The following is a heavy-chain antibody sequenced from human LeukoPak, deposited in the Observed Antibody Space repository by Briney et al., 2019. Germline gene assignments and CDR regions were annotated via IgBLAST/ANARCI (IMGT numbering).Heavy chain of an antibody. V-gene: IGHV4-59*11. D-gene: IGHD3-10*01. CDR2: IYHSGST. CDR1: GGSISSHC. Sequence: PPETLSLTCPVSGGSISSHCWSWIRQPPGKGLEWIGYIYHSGSTNYIPSLKSGVTISVDTAKNHFSLKLSAVTAADTAVYYCARGASITMVRGVIDNCFDHWGQGTLVTVSS. J-gene: IGHJ5*02. CDR3: ARGASITMVRGVIDNCFDH.